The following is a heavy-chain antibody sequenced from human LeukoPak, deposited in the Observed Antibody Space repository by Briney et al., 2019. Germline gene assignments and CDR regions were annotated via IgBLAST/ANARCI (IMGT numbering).Heavy chain of an antibody. CDR3: ARARGHPGYYSDY. D-gene: IGHD2-15*01. V-gene: IGHV4-34*01. CDR2: INHSGST. Sequence: SETLSLTCAVYGGSFSGYYWSWIRQPPGKGLEWIGEINHSGSTNYNPSLKSRVTISVDTSKNQFSLKLSSVTAADTAVYYCARARGHPGYYSDYWGQGTLVTVSS. J-gene: IGHJ4*02. CDR1: GGSFSGYY.